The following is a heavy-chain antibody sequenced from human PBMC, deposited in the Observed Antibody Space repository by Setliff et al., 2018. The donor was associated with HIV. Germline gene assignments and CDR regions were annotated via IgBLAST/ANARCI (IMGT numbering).Heavy chain of an antibody. CDR3: ARGLRIAAAAFFDI. D-gene: IGHD6-13*01. CDR2: IYHAGNT. CDR1: GDFFSSDYY. V-gene: IGHV4-38-2*02. Sequence: PSETLSLTCTVSGDFFSSDYYWGWIRQSPGKGLEWIGYIYHAGNTYYNPSLKSRVTISVDTSKNQFSLKLSSVTAADTAVYYCARGLRIAAAAFFDIWGQGTMVTVSS. J-gene: IGHJ3*02.